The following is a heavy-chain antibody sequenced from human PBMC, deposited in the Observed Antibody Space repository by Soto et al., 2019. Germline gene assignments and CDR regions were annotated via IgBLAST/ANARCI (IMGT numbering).Heavy chain of an antibody. Sequence: EVQLVESGGGLVQPGGSLRLSCAASGFTFSRYWMNWVRQAPGKGLEWVANIKQDGRAKYYVDSVKGRFTISRDNAKNSLYLQMNSLRREDTAVYYCAGGSGWYIHQWGQGTLVTVSS. D-gene: IGHD6-19*01. CDR2: IKQDGRAK. V-gene: IGHV3-7*01. J-gene: IGHJ1*01. CDR3: AGGSGWYIHQ. CDR1: GFTFSRYW.